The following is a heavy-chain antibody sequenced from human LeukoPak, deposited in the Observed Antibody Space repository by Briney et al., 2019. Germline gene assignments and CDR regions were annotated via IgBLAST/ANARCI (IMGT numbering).Heavy chain of an antibody. CDR3: ARDIRFCTNGICYMYYFDY. CDR2: IYSGDRT. CDR1: GFTVSSNY. D-gene: IGHD2-8*01. Sequence: PGGSLRLSCAASGFTVSSNYMSWVRQAPGKGLEWVSVIYSGDRTYYADSVKGRFTISTDNSKNTLYLQMNGLRAEDTAVYYCARDIRFCTNGICYMYYFDYWGQGTLVTVSS. J-gene: IGHJ4*02. V-gene: IGHV3-53*01.